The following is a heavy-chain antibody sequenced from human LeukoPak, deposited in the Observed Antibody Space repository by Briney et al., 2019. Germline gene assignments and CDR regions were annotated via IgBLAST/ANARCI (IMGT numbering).Heavy chain of an antibody. V-gene: IGHV1-2*04. CDR2: INPNSGGT. D-gene: IGHD6-6*01. Sequence: AAVKVSCKASGYTFTGYYMHWVRQAPGQGLEWMGWINPNSGGTNYAQKFQGWVTMTRDTSISTAYMELSRLRSDDTAVYYCARASIGRAFDYWGQGTLVTVSS. J-gene: IGHJ4*02. CDR1: GYTFTGYY. CDR3: ARASIGRAFDY.